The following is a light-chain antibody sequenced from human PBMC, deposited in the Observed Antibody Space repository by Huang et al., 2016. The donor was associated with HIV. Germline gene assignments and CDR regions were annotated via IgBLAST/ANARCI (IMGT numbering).Light chain of an antibody. J-gene: IGKJ3*01. V-gene: IGKV3-20*01. CDR2: GES. CDR1: QSVSSTY. CDR3: QQYGDSPRGFT. Sequence: EIELTQSPDTLSLSPGEKVTLSCRTSQSVSSTYLAWYKQKAGQAPRLVIYGESSRAPVIPDRFSGSVSGTDFTLTISSLEPGDSAVYYCQQYGDSPRGFTFGPGTKVEIK.